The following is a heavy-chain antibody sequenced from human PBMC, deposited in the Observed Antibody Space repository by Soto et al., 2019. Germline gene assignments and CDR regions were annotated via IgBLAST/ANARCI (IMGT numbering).Heavy chain of an antibody. J-gene: IGHJ5*02. Sequence: EVQLLESGGGLVQPGGSLRLSCAASGFTFSSYSMSWVRQAPGKGLEWVSAISGSGGSTYYADSVKCRFTISRDKSKNTLYLQMNCLRADDTAVYYCAKERPQYYDFCSGYYRPVPWFDPWCQGTLVTVSS. V-gene: IGHV3-23*01. CDR1: GFTFSSYS. CDR3: AKERPQYYDFCSGYYRPVPWFDP. CDR2: ISGSGGST. D-gene: IGHD3-3*01.